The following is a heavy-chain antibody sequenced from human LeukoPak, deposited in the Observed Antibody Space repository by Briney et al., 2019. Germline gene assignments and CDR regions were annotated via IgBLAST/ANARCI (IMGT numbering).Heavy chain of an antibody. Sequence: GGSLRLSCAASGFTFSSYWMHWVRQAPGKGLVWVSRINSDGSSTTYADSVKGRFTISRDNAKNTLYLQMNSLRAEDTAVYYCARGGSGSIPYFDYWGQGTLVTVSS. D-gene: IGHD6-13*01. CDR3: ARGGSGSIPYFDY. J-gene: IGHJ4*02. CDR1: GFTFSSYW. V-gene: IGHV3-74*01. CDR2: INSDGSST.